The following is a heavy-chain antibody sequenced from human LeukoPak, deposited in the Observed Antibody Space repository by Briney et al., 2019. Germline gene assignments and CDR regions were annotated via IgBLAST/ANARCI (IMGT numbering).Heavy chain of an antibody. CDR2: VSAGDGVA. J-gene: IGHJ4*02. D-gene: IGHD3-22*01. CDR1: GFTFSDYP. CDR3: ARDGITYYYDSSGYPSDY. Sequence: GGSLRLSCAASGFTFSDYPMTWVRQAPGKGLEWVSGVSAGDGVAYYADSVKGRFTISRDNAKNSLYLQMNSLRAEDTAVYYCARDGITYYYDSSGYPSDYWGQGTLVTVSS. V-gene: IGHV3-23*01.